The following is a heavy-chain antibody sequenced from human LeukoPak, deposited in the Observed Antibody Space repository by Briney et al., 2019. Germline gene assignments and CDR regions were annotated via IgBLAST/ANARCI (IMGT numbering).Heavy chain of an antibody. V-gene: IGHV4-61*08. Sequence: SETLSLTCTVSGGSISSGDYYWSWIRQPPGKGLEWIGYIYYSGSTNYNPSLKSRVTISVDTSKNQFSLKLSSVTAADTAVYYCARGISSVAGSDYWGQGTLVTVSS. J-gene: IGHJ4*02. CDR2: IYYSGST. CDR3: ARGISSVAGSDY. D-gene: IGHD6-19*01. CDR1: GGSISSGDYY.